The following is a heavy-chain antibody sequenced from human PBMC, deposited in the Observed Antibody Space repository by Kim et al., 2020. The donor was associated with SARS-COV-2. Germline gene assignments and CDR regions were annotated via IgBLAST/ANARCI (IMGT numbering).Heavy chain of an antibody. CDR1: GFTFSNAW. J-gene: IGHJ3*02. Sequence: GGSLRLSCAASGFTFSNAWMSWVRQAPGKGLEWVGSIKSKTDGGTTDYAAPVKGRFTISRDDSKNTLYLQMNSLKTEDTAVYYCITDIVGATDAFDIWG. D-gene: IGHD1-26*01. V-gene: IGHV3-15*01. CDR2: IKSKTDGGTT. CDR3: ITDIVGATDAFDI.